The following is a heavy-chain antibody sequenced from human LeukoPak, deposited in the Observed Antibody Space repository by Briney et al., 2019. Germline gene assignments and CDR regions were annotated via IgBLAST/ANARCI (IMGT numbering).Heavy chain of an antibody. CDR3: ARVSLVGGVIVTPAFDI. CDR1: GGSFSSSY. D-gene: IGHD3-16*02. Sequence: SETLSLTCTVSGGSFSSSYWSWIRQPPGKGLEWIGYIYYSGSTSYNPSLKSRVTISVDTSKNQFSLKLSSVTAADTAVYYCARVSLVGGVIVTPAFDIWGQGTMVTVSS. V-gene: IGHV4-59*01. CDR2: IYYSGST. J-gene: IGHJ3*02.